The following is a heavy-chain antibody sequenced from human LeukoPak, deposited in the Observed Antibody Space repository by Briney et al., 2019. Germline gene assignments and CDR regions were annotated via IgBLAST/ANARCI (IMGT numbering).Heavy chain of an antibody. D-gene: IGHD6-6*01. Sequence: PGESLRLSCAASGFTFSSYGMHWVCKPPAKGLEWVAFIRHDGSNKYYADSVKRRFTISRDNSKNTLYLQMNSLRAEDTAVYYCAKDLSSSSELYYYYKDVWGKGTTVTVSS. CDR3: AKDLSSSSELYYYYKDV. J-gene: IGHJ6*03. CDR2: IRHDGSNK. CDR1: GFTFSSYG. V-gene: IGHV3-30*02.